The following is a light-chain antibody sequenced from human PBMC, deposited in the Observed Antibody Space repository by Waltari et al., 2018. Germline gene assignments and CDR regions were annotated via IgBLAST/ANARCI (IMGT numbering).Light chain of an antibody. V-gene: IGLV3-19*01. CDR1: SLRTSY. CDR2: GKA. CDR3: HSRKGSDNQVV. Sequence: SSELTQGPDVSVALGQTVKITCQGDSLRTSYASWYQVKPGQAPVLVLFGKAKRPSGIPDRSSGYSSGTTSSLTITGAQAEDEADYYCHSRKGSDNQVVFGGGTKLTVL. J-gene: IGLJ3*02.